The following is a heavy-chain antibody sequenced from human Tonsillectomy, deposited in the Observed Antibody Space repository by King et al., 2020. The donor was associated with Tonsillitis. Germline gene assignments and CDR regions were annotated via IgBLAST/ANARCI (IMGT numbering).Heavy chain of an antibody. CDR2: IKSKTDGGTT. V-gene: IGHV3-15*01. CDR1: GFTFSNAW. Sequence: VQLVQSGGGLVKPGGSHRLSCAASGFTFSNAWMSWVRQAPGKGLEWGGRIKSKTDGGTTDYAAPVKGRFTISRDDSKNTMYLQMNSLKTEDTAVYYCTPRTFYYVWGGWSGLWGQGTLVTVSS. CDR3: TPRTFYYVWGGWSGL. J-gene: IGHJ4*02. D-gene: IGHD3-16*01.